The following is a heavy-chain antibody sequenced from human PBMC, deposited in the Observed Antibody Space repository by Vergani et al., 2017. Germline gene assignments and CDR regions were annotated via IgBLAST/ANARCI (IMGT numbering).Heavy chain of an antibody. Sequence: QLQLQESGPGLVKPSETLSLTCTVSGGPISSSSYYWGWIRQPPGKGLEWIGSIYYSGSTYYNPSLKSRVTISVDTSKNQFSLKLSSVTAADTAVYYCARGPNTAMVTGYYYYGMDVWGQGTTVTVSS. J-gene: IGHJ6*02. CDR1: GGPISSSSYY. CDR3: ARGPNTAMVTGYYYYGMDV. D-gene: IGHD5-18*01. CDR2: IYYSGST. V-gene: IGHV4-39*07.